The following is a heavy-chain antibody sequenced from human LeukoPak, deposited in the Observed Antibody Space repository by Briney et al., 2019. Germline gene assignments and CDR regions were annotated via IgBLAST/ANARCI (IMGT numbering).Heavy chain of an antibody. CDR3: AKTVAGSFYFDY. CDR1: GFTFSNYG. J-gene: IGHJ4*02. Sequence: GGSLRLSCAASGFTFSNYGIHRVRQAPGKGLQWVTFIRYDGSNKYYADSVKGRFTISRDNSKNTLYLQMNSLRAEDTAVYYCAKTVAGSFYFDYWGQGTLVTVSS. D-gene: IGHD6-19*01. CDR2: IRYDGSNK. V-gene: IGHV3-30*02.